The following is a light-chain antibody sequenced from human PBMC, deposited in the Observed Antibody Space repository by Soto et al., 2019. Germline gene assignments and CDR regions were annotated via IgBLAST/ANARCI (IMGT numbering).Light chain of an antibody. CDR2: GAS. Sequence: EIVMTQSPATLSVSPGERATLSCRASQSVSSNLAWYQQKPGQAPRLLIYGASTRATGIPARFSGSGSGTEFTLPISSLQSEDFAVFYCHQYNNWTTSTFGQGNKVDIK. J-gene: IGKJ1*01. V-gene: IGKV3-15*01. CDR3: HQYNNWTTST. CDR1: QSVSSN.